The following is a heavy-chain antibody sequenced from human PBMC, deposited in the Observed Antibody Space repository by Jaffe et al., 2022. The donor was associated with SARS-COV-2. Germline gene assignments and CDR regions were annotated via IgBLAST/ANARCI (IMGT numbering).Heavy chain of an antibody. J-gene: IGHJ4*02. CDR2: ISSSSSYI. V-gene: IGHV3-21*01. D-gene: IGHD1-7*01. CDR3: ARDHTERGYNWNYGTYYFDY. CDR1: GFTFSSYS. Sequence: EVQLVESGGGLVKPGGSLRLSCAASGFTFSSYSMNWVRQAPGKGLEWVSSISSSSSYIYYADSVKGRFTISRDNAKNSLYLQMNSLRAEDTAVYYCARDHTERGYNWNYGTYYFDYWGQGTLVTVSS.